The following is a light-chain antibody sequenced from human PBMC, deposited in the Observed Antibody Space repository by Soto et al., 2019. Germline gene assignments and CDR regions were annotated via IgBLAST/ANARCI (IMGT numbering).Light chain of an antibody. J-gene: IGLJ1*01. CDR2: DVS. CDR1: SSDVGGYNY. V-gene: IGLV2-8*01. Sequence: QSALTQPPSASGSPGQSVTISCTGTSSDVGGYNYVSWYQQHPGKAPKLMIYDVSKRPSGVPARFSGSKSGNTASLSVSGLQAEDEGDCYCSSCAVTHSVVGTGTRVTVL. CDR3: SSCAVTHSV.